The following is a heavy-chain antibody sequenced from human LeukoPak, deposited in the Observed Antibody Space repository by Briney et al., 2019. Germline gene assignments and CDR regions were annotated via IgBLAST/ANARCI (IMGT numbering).Heavy chain of an antibody. V-gene: IGHV3-53*01. CDR2: IYSGSST. CDR3: ATRYYYDSSGFRGGMDV. J-gene: IGHJ6*02. Sequence: PGGSLRLSCAASGFTVSSNYMSWVRQAPGKGLEWVSVIYSGSSTYYADSVKGRFTISRDNSKNTLYLQMNSLRAEDTAVYYCATRYYYDSSGFRGGMDVWGQGTTVTVSS. D-gene: IGHD3-22*01. CDR1: GFTVSSNY.